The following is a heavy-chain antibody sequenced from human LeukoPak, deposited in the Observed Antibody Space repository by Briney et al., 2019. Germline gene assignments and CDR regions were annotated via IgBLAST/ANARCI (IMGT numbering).Heavy chain of an antibody. CDR1: GTSIGSGRHY. CDR3: ARSHPFDH. J-gene: IGHJ5*02. V-gene: IGHV4-31*03. Sequence: SQTLSLTCTVSGTSIGSGRHYWSCLRQHPGKGLEWIGYIYYSGGTYITPSLKSRVTMSVDTSKNQFSLKLNSVTAADTAVYYCARSHPFDHWGQGTLVIVSS. CDR2: IYYSGGT.